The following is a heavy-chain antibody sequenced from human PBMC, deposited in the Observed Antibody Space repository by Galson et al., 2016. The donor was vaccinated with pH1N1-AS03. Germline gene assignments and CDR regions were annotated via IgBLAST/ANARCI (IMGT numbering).Heavy chain of an antibody. CDR1: GFTFDDYG. CDR3: ARGPVSYANYWFPPPDY. V-gene: IGHV3-43D*03. Sequence: SLRLSCAASGFTFDDYGMVWVRQAPGKSLEWVSLVGWDGATTFYADSVKGRFTISRDNSKNTLYLQMGSLRPEDMAVYYCARGPVSYANYWFPPPDYWGQGTLVTVSS. D-gene: IGHD4/OR15-4a*01. CDR2: VGWDGATT. J-gene: IGHJ4*02.